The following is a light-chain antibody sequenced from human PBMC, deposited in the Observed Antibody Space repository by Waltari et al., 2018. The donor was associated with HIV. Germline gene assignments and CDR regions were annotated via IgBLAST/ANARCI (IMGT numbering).Light chain of an antibody. Sequence: QSALTQPASVSGSPGQSITISCTGPSSDVRSYNLVSWYQQHPGKAPKLIIYEGSKRPSGVSNRFSGSKSGNTASLTIAGLQAEDETDYYCCSYAGNSTFVVFGGGTKLTVL. CDR2: EGS. J-gene: IGLJ2*01. CDR1: SSDVRSYNL. CDR3: CSYAGNSTFVV. V-gene: IGLV2-23*03.